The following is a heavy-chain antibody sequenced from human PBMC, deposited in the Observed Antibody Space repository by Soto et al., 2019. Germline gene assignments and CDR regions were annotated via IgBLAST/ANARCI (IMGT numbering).Heavy chain of an antibody. J-gene: IGHJ4*02. CDR1: GYTFTSYG. CDR2: ISAYNGNT. V-gene: IGHV1-18*01. Sequence: QVQLVQSGAEVNKPGASVKVSCKASGYTFTSYGISWVRQAPGQGLEWMGWISAYNGNTNYAQKLQGRVTMTTDTSTSTAYIELRSPRSDDTGVYYCARGQQWLAIDYWGQGTLVTVSS. CDR3: ARGQQWLAIDY. D-gene: IGHD6-19*01.